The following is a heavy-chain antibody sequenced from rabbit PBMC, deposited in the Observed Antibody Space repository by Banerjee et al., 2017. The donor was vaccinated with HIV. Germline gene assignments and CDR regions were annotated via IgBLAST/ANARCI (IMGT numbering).Heavy chain of an antibody. CDR1: GFDVRSIYY. D-gene: IGHD4-2*01. V-gene: IGHV1S45*01. CDR2: VSTNSGNT. CDR3: ARDAGYAGSNL. J-gene: IGHJ4*01. Sequence: QEQLVDTGGGLVQLLGSLTRTCNASGFDVRSIYYMSWVRQAPGKGLEWIGCVSTNSGNTWSASWAKGRFTISKTSSTTVTLQMTSLTAADTATYFCARDAGYAGSNLWGPGTLVTIS.